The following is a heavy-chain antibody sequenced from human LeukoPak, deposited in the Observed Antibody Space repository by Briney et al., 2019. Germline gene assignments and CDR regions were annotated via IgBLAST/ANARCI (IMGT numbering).Heavy chain of an antibody. Sequence: ASLKFSCKASGYTFTSYGISWVRQAPGQGLEWMAWISAYNGNTTFAQKFQGRVTMTTDTSTGTAYMELRSMRSDDTAVYYCARAGTAYGSGRWFDPWGQGSLVTVSS. D-gene: IGHD3-10*01. CDR3: ARAGTAYGSGRWFDP. J-gene: IGHJ5*02. CDR1: GYTFTSYG. CDR2: ISAYNGNT. V-gene: IGHV1-18*01.